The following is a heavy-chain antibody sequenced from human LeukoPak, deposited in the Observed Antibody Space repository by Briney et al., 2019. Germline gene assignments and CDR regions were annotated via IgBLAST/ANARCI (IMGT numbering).Heavy chain of an antibody. V-gene: IGHV1-18*01. CDR1: GYTFTNYG. Sequence: ASVKVSCKASGYTFTNYGISWVRQAPGQGLEWMGWISAYNGNTKYAQNLQGRVTMTTDTSTSTAYMELSSLRSEDTAVYYCAREQWLGSFYYYYYGLDVWGQGTTVTVSS. CDR2: ISAYNGNT. D-gene: IGHD6-19*01. CDR3: AREQWLGSFYYYYYGLDV. J-gene: IGHJ6*02.